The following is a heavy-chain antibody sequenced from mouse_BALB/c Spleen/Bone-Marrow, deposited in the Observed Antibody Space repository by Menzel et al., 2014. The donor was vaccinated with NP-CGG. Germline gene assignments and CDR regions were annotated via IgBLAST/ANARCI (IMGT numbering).Heavy chain of an antibody. D-gene: IGHD1-1*01. CDR3: ARHSSYAWYFDF. Sequence: QVQLQQSGSVLVRPGASVKLSCKASGYTFTSSWIHWAKLRPGQGLERIGEIHPNSGNTNYNEKFKGKATLTVDTSSSTAYVDLNSLTSEDSAVYYCARHSSYAWYFDFWGQGPTLTVSS. CDR1: GYTFTSSW. CDR2: IHPNSGNT. V-gene: IGHV1S130*01. J-gene: IGHJ2*01.